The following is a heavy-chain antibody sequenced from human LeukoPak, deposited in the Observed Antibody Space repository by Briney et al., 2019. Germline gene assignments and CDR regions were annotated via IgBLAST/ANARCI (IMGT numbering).Heavy chain of an antibody. J-gene: IGHJ5*02. V-gene: IGHV3-33*06. Sequence: GSLRLSCAASGFTFSSHGMQWVRQAPGKGLEWVALIWYDGSRTNYVDSVMGRFTISRDGSKNTLYLQMDNLRVEDTAVYFCAKDLSYGSLWFDPWGQGTLVTVSS. D-gene: IGHD3-10*01. CDR2: IWYDGSRT. CDR3: AKDLSYGSLWFDP. CDR1: GFTFSSHG.